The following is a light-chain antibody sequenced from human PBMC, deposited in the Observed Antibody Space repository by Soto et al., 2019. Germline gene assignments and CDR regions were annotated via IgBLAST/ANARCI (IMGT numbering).Light chain of an antibody. CDR3: SSYSSNSNLYV. J-gene: IGLJ1*01. CDR1: SSDVGAYNY. V-gene: IGLV2-14*01. Sequence: QSVRRQPVSVSRSPGHSITISCSGTSSDVGAYNYVSWYQQHPDKAPKLMIYEVTTRPSGVSDRFSGSKSGNTASLTISGLQAEDDADYHCSSYSSNSNLYVFGTGPKVTVL. CDR2: EVT.